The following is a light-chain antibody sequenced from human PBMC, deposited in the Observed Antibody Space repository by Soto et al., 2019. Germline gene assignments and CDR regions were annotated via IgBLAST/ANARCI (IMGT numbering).Light chain of an antibody. V-gene: IGKV3-20*01. J-gene: IGKJ1*01. CDR1: QSVSSSY. CDR2: GAS. CDR3: QQSGRP. Sequence: EIVFTQSPGTLSLSPGERATLSCRASQSVSSSYLAWYQQKPGQAPRLLIYGASSRATGIPDRFSGSGSGTDFTLTISRLEPEDSAVYYCQQSGRPFGQGTKVDIK.